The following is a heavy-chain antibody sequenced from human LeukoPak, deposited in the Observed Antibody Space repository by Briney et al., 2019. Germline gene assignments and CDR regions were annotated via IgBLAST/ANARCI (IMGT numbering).Heavy chain of an antibody. J-gene: IGHJ5*02. V-gene: IGHV4-59*01. CDR1: GGSISSYY. CDR3: ARFDSSGYYYGFDP. D-gene: IGHD3-22*01. CDR2: IYYSGST. Sequence: KASETLSLTCTVSGGSISSYYWSWIRQPPGKGLEWIGYIYYSGSTNYNPSLKSRVTISVDTSKNQFSLKLSSVTAADTAVYYCARFDSSGYYYGFDPWGQGTLVTVSS.